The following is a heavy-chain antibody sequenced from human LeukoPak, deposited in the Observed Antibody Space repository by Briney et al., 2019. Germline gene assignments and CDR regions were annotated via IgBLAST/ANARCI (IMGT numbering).Heavy chain of an antibody. CDR2: INIDSITV. Sequence: GGSLRLSCAASGFPLSSYSINWVRQAPGKGLEWVSYINIDSITVNYADSVKGRFTISRDNAKNSLYLQMNSLRAEDTAVYYCASSPVYSSAPTRFDYWGQGTLVTVSS. D-gene: IGHD6-19*01. CDR1: GFPLSSYS. CDR3: ASSPVYSSAPTRFDY. J-gene: IGHJ4*02. V-gene: IGHV3-48*01.